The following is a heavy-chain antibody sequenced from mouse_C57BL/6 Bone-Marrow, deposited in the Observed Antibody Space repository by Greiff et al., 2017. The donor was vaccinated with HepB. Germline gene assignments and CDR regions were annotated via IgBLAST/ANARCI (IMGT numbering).Heavy chain of an antibody. CDR2: IYPGSGST. CDR3: ARGVHYYGSSLDY. V-gene: IGHV1-55*01. CDR1: GYTFTSYW. D-gene: IGHD1-1*01. J-gene: IGHJ2*01. Sequence: QVQLQQPGAELVKPGASVKMSCKASGYTFTSYWITWVKQRPGQGLEWIGDIYPGSGSTNYNEKFKSKATLTVDTSSSTAYMQLSSLTSEDSAVYYGARGVHYYGSSLDYWGQGTTLTVSS.